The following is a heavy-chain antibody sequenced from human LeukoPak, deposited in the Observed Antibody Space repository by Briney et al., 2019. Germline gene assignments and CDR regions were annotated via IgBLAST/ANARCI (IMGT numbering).Heavy chain of an antibody. J-gene: IGHJ4*02. D-gene: IGHD1/OR15-1a*01. CDR3: ARGTYGLPYYFDY. CDR2: ISSSSSTI. Sequence: QPGGSLRLSCAASGFTFSSYEMNWVRQAPGKGLEWVSYISSSSSTIYYADSVKGRFTISRDNAKNSLYLQMNSLRDEDTAVYYCARGTYGLPYYFDYWGQGTLVTVSS. CDR1: GFTFSSYE. V-gene: IGHV3-48*03.